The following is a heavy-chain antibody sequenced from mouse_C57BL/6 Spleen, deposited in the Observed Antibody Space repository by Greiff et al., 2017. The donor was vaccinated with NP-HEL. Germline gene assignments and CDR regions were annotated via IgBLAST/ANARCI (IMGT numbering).Heavy chain of an antibody. Sequence: QVTLKESGPGILQSSQTLSLTCSFSGFSLSTSGMGVSWIRQPPGKGLEWLAHIYWDDDKRYNPSLKSRLTISKDTSRNQVFLKITSVDTADTATYYCARSPIATGWYFDVWGTGTTVTVSS. J-gene: IGHJ1*03. D-gene: IGHD1-1*01. V-gene: IGHV8-12*01. CDR1: GFSLSTSGMG. CDR3: ARSPIATGWYFDV. CDR2: IYWDDDK.